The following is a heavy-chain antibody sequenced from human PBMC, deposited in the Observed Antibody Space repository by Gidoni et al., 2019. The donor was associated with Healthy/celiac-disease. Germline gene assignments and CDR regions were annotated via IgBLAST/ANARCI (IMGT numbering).Heavy chain of an antibody. V-gene: IGHV1-3*01. CDR3: ARDSLALRVAGNFDY. J-gene: IGHJ4*02. CDR1: GYPFTSYA. CDR2: INAGNGNT. Sequence: QVQLVQSGAEVKKPGASVKVSCKASGYPFTSYAKHWVRQAPGQRLEWMGWINAGNGNTKYSQKFQGRVTITRDTSASTAYMELSSLRSEDTAVYYCARDSLALRVAGNFDYWGQGTLVTVSS. D-gene: IGHD6-19*01.